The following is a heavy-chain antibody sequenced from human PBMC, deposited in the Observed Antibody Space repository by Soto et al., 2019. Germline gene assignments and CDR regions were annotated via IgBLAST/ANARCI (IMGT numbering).Heavy chain of an antibody. CDR3: AIILGDRPPYYCDY. Sequence: QVQLVQSGAEVKKPGSSVKVSCKASGGTFSSYAISWVRQAPGQGLEWMGGIIPIFGTATYAQKFQGRVTITADKSTSTAYMELSSLRSADTSVYYCAIILGDRPPYYCDYCGQGTLVTVSS. CDR1: GGTFSSYA. V-gene: IGHV1-69*06. J-gene: IGHJ4*02. D-gene: IGHD2-21*02. CDR2: IIPIFGTA.